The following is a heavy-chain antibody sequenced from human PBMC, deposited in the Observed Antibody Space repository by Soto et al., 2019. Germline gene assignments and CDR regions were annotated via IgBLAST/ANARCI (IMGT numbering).Heavy chain of an antibody. J-gene: IGHJ5*02. V-gene: IGHV4-34*02. CDR2: INHRGST. CDR1: GESFIGYY. Sequence: QVHLQQWGAGLLKPSETLSLTCAVYGESFIGYYWTWIRQPPGKGLEWVGEINHRGSTNSNPSLKSRVTISIDTSKNQFSLKLTSVTAADTSVYYCARTDIVTTNWFDPWGQGTLVTVSS. D-gene: IGHD5-12*01. CDR3: ARTDIVTTNWFDP.